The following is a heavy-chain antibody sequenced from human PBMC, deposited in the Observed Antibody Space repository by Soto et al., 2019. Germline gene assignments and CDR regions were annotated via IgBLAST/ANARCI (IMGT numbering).Heavy chain of an antibody. Sequence: QVQLVGSGGGVVQPGGSLRVSCAASGFTFSGYAMHWVRQAPGKGLEWVAFISYDGSLKYYADSVKGRFTTSRDNSQNTLYLQMNSLRPEDTAVYYCARDVPLGHWGQGALVTVSS. CDR3: ARDVPLGH. D-gene: IGHD3-16*01. V-gene: IGHV3-30-3*01. J-gene: IGHJ4*02. CDR2: ISYDGSLK. CDR1: GFTFSGYA.